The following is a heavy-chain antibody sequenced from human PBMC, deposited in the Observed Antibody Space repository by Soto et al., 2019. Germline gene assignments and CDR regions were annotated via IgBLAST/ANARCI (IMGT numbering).Heavy chain of an antibody. CDR3: ARARDSGYDFFDLDY. CDR2: IYSGGST. Sequence: PGGSLRLSCAASGFAVSSNYMSWVRQAPGKGLEWVSVIYSGGSTYYADSVKGRFTISRHNPKNTLYLQMNSLRAEDTAVYYCARARDSGYDFFDLDYWGQGTLVTVSS. J-gene: IGHJ4*02. V-gene: IGHV3-53*04. D-gene: IGHD5-12*01. CDR1: GFAVSSNY.